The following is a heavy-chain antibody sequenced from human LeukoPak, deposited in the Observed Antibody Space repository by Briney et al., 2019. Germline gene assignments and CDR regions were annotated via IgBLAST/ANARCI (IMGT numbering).Heavy chain of an antibody. D-gene: IGHD1-26*01. J-gene: IGHJ4*02. CDR2: INWSGSRT. CDR1: GFTFDDYG. Sequence: GGSLRLSCAASGFTFDDYGMSWVRQAPGEGLEWVSGINWSGSRTGYADSVKGRFTISRGNAKNSLYLQMNSLRAEDTAFYYCASAVGAGYYFDYWGQGTLVTVPS. V-gene: IGHV3-20*04. CDR3: ASAVGAGYYFDY.